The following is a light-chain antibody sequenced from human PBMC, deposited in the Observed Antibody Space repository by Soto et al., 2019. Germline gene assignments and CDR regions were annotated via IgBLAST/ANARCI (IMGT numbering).Light chain of an antibody. V-gene: IGKV3-15*01. J-gene: IGKJ1*01. CDR3: QQYNNWPRT. CDR1: QSVSSN. Sequence: EIVMTQSPPTLSVSPGGRATLSCRASQSVSSNLAWYQQKPGQAPRLLIYGASTRATGIPARFSGSGSGTEFTLTISSLQSEDFAVYYCQQYNNWPRTFGQGTKVEIK. CDR2: GAS.